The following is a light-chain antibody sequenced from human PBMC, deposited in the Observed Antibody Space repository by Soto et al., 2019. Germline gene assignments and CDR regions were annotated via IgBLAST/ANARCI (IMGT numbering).Light chain of an antibody. CDR3: QQYNNYATWP. V-gene: IGKV1-5*01. Sequence: DIQMTRSPGRVCGCVGDRVTMTCRASQSISVELAWYQQKPGKPPKVLLWDAPRLQRGVPATFSASGAGTEFTLTINSLQPDHFETYYCQQYNNYATWPCGQGTKV. CDR1: QSISVE. CDR2: DAP. J-gene: IGKJ1*01.